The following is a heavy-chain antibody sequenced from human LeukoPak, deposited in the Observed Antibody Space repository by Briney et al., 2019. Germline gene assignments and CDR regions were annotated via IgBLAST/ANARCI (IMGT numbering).Heavy chain of an antibody. V-gene: IGHV1-2*02. CDR1: GYTFTGYY. D-gene: IGHD3-3*01. CDR2: INPNSGGT. Sequence: SSVKVSCKASGYTFTGYYMHWVPQAPGQGLEWIGWINPNSGGTNYAQKFPGRVTMTRDTSISTAYMELSRLRSDDTAVYYCVRDFASITIFGVVIRDYYYYMDVWGKGTTVTVSS. CDR3: VRDFASITIFGVVIRDYYYYMDV. J-gene: IGHJ6*03.